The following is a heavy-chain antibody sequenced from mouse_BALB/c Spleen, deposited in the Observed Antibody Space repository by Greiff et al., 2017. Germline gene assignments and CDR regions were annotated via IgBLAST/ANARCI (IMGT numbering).Heavy chain of an antibody. J-gene: IGHJ4*01. CDR1: GFNIKDTY. CDR3: ARGYGNYDAMDY. D-gene: IGHD2-10*02. V-gene: IGHV14-3*02. CDR2: IDPANGNT. Sequence: EVKLMESGAELVKPGASVKLSCTASGFNIKDTYMHWVKQRPEQGLEWIGRIDPANGNTKYDPKFQGKATITADTSSNTAYLQLSSLTSEDTAVYYCARGYGNYDAMDYWGQGTSVTVSS.